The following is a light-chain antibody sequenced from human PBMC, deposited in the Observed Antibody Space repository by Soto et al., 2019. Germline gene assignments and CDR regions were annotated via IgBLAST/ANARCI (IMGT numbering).Light chain of an antibody. CDR1: QSISTW. J-gene: IGKJ1*01. CDR3: QQYNRYSPRT. V-gene: IGKV1-5*01. Sequence: DIQMTQSPSTLSASVGARVTITCRASQSISTWLAWCQQKPWKATKLLIYDASSLESGGPSRLSGSGSGTAFTLTVSSLQPDDFATYCCQQYNRYSPRTCSQRTKGAIK. CDR2: DAS.